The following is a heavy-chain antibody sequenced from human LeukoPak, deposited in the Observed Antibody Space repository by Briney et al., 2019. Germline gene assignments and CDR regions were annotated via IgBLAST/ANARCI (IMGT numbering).Heavy chain of an antibody. Sequence: ASVKVSCKASGYTFTSYDINWVRQATGQGLEWMGWMNPKSGNTGYAQKFQGRVTMTRNTSISTAYMELSSLRSEDTAVYYCASGPIAAAALNWFDPWGQGTLVIVSS. CDR2: MNPKSGNT. J-gene: IGHJ5*02. V-gene: IGHV1-8*01. D-gene: IGHD6-13*01. CDR3: ASGPIAAAALNWFDP. CDR1: GYTFTSYD.